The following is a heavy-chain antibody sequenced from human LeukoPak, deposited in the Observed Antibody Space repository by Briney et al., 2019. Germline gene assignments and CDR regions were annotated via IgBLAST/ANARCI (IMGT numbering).Heavy chain of an antibody. V-gene: IGHV3-30*18. CDR3: AKLSGYYYYFDY. Sequence: GRSLRLSCAASGFTFVNYGFHWVRQAPGKGLEWVAVISYDGSNKYYADSVKGRFTISRDNSKNTLYLQMNSLRAEDTAVYYCAKLSGYYYYFDYWGQGTLVTVSS. D-gene: IGHD3-22*01. CDR2: ISYDGSNK. CDR1: GFTFVNYG. J-gene: IGHJ4*02.